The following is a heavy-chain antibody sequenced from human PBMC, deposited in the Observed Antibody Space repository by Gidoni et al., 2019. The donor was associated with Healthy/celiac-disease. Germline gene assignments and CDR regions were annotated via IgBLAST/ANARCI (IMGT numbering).Heavy chain of an antibody. Sequence: EVQLLESGGGLVQPGGSLRLSSAASGFHFSSYAMSWVRQDPGKGLEWCSSISGSGGSTYYADSVKGRFTISRDNSKNTLYLQMNSLRAEDTAVYYCAKDGARVGLNWFDPWGQGTLFTVSS. D-gene: IGHD1-26*01. CDR1: GFHFSSYA. CDR3: AKDGARVGLNWFDP. J-gene: IGHJ5*02. CDR2: ISGSGGST. V-gene: IGHV3-23*01.